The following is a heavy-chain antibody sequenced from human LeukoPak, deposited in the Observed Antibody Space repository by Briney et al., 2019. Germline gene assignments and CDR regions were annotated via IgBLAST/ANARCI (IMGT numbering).Heavy chain of an antibody. V-gene: IGHV3-7*01. CDR1: GFTFSSYW. D-gene: IGHD6-13*01. CDR2: IKQDGSEK. J-gene: IGHJ4*02. Sequence: PGGSLRLSCAASGFTFSSYWMNWVRQAPGKRLEWVANIKQDGSEKYYADSVKGRFTISRDNSKNTLYLQMNSLRAEDTAVYYCAKDLWGSSSIFDYWGQGTLVTVSS. CDR3: AKDLWGSSSIFDY.